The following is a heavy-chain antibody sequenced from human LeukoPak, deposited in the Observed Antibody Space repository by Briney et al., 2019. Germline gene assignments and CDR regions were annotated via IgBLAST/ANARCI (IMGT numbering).Heavy chain of an antibody. CDR2: INHSGST. V-gene: IGHV4-34*01. J-gene: IGHJ5*02. Sequence: SETLSLTCAVYGGSFSGYYWSWIRQPPGKGLEWIGEINHSGSTNYNPSLKSPVTISVDTSKNQFSLKLSSVTAADTAVYYCARSMVRGVISWGFDPWGQGTLVTVSS. CDR3: ARSMVRGVISWGFDP. D-gene: IGHD3-10*01. CDR1: GGSFSGYY.